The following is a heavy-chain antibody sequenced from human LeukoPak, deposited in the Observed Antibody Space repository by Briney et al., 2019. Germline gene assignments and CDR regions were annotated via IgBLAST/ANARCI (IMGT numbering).Heavy chain of an antibody. V-gene: IGHV1-18*01. Sequence: ASVKVSCKASGYTFTSYGISWVRQAPGQGLEWMGWISGYNGNTNYAQQKLQGRVTMTTDTSTSTAYMELRSLRSDDTAVYYCARDLKRGYSSGRYSWGTGSSNDYWGQGTLVTVSS. D-gene: IGHD6-19*01. CDR2: ISGYNGNT. CDR1: GYTFTSYG. J-gene: IGHJ4*02. CDR3: ARDLKRGYSSGRYSWGTGSSNDY.